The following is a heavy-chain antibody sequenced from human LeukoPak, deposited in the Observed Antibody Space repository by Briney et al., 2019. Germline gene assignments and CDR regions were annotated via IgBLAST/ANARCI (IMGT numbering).Heavy chain of an antibody. V-gene: IGHV3-23*01. CDR2: LSGSGGST. Sequence: PGGSLRLSCAASGLNFSSRWMNWVRQAPGKGLEWVSGLSGSGGSTYYTDSVKGRFTISRDNSKNTLYLQMNSLRAEDTAVYYCAKDRVIGVTTFDYWGQGTLVTVSS. J-gene: IGHJ4*02. CDR3: AKDRVIGVTTFDY. D-gene: IGHD2-21*02. CDR1: GLNFSSRW.